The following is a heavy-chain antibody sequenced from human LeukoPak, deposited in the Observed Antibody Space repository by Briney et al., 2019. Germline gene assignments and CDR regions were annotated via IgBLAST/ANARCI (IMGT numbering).Heavy chain of an antibody. CDR1: GFTFSSYG. Sequence: GGSLRLSCAASGFTFSSYGMHWVRQAPGKGLEWVAVISYDGSNKYYADSVKGRFTISRDNSKNTLYLQMNSLRAEDTAVYYCAKGRRYYDYWGQGTLVTVSS. CDR2: ISYDGSNK. D-gene: IGHD3-10*01. J-gene: IGHJ4*02. CDR3: AKGRRYYDY. V-gene: IGHV3-30*18.